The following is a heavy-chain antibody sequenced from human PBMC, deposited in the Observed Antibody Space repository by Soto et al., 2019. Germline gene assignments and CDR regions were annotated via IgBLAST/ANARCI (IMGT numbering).Heavy chain of an antibody. CDR3: ARSLVVVTALDY. CDR2: INAGNGNT. CDR1: GYTFTSYA. V-gene: IGHV1-3*05. J-gene: IGHJ4*02. D-gene: IGHD2-21*02. Sequence: QVQLVQSGAEEKKPGASVKVSCKASGYTFTSYAMHWVRQAPGQRLEWMGWINAGNGNTKYPQKFQGRVTITRDTYASTGYMELSSLRAEDTAVYYCARSLVVVTALDYWGQGTLVTVSS.